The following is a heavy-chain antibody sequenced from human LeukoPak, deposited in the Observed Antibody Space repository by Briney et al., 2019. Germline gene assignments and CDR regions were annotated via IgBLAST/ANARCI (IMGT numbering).Heavy chain of an antibody. CDR3: ARDRGYTVEATNAFDI. CDR1: GFTFSSYW. D-gene: IGHD1-26*01. CDR2: VKEDGGEK. Sequence: GGSLRLSCVVSGFTFSSYWMSWVRQAPGKGMEWVANVKEDGGEKYYVDSVKGRFTISRDNAKSSLYLQMNSLRAEDTAVYYCARDRGYTVEATNAFDIWGQGTMVTVSS. V-gene: IGHV3-7*01. J-gene: IGHJ3*02.